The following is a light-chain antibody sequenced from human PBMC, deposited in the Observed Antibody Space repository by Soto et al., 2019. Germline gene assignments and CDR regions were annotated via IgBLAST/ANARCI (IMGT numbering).Light chain of an antibody. CDR3: QQRSNLPPT. J-gene: IGKJ5*01. CDR1: QFIDRY. Sequence: EIVLTQSPATLSLSPGERDTLSCRASQFIDRYLAWYRQIPGQAPRLLIYDASNRATGIPDRFSGGGSGTDFTLTISSLEPEDLAVYYCQQRSNLPPTFGQGTRLEIK. V-gene: IGKV3-11*01. CDR2: DAS.